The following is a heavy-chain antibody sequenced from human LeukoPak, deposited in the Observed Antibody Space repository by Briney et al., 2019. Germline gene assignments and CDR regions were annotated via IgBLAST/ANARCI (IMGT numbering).Heavy chain of an antibody. Sequence: SETLSLTCTVSGVSISSSNSYWGWIRQPPGKGLEWIGSIYYSGNTYYNASLKSQVSISIDTSKNQFSLRLTSVTAADTAVYYARAYYSTSWFPHWGQGALVTVSS. V-gene: IGHV4-39*01. CDR3: RAYYSTSWFPH. CDR1: GVSISSSNSY. J-gene: IGHJ5*02. CDR2: IYYSGNT. D-gene: IGHD3-10*01.